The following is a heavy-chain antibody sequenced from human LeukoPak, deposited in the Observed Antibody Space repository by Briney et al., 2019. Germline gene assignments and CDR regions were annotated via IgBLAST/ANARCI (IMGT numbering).Heavy chain of an antibody. J-gene: IGHJ6*02. D-gene: IGHD1-26*01. CDR2: FGNSA. Sequence: GGSLRLSCAASGFTFSSYAMSWVRQAPGKGLEWVSTFGNSAHYSDSVKGRFTISRDNSKNTLYLQMNSLRADDTAVYYCANHGVYSGSYSMDVWGQGTTVIVSS. V-gene: IGHV3-23*01. CDR1: GFTFSSYA. CDR3: ANHGVYSGSYSMDV.